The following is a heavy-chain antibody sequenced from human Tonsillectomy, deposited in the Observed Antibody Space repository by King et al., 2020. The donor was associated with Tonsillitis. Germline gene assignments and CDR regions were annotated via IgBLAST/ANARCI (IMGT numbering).Heavy chain of an antibody. V-gene: IGHV3-9*01. Sequence: VQLVESGGGLVQPGRSLRLSCAASGFNFDDYAMHWVRHAPGKGLEWVSSISWNSGDIGYADSVKGRFTISRDNAKNSLYLQMNSLRTEDTAMYYCAALSGDFGGFHYYMDVWGKGTTVTVSS. CDR3: AALSGDFGGFHYYMDV. J-gene: IGHJ6*03. D-gene: IGHD3-10*01. CDR2: ISWNSGDI. CDR1: GFNFDDYA.